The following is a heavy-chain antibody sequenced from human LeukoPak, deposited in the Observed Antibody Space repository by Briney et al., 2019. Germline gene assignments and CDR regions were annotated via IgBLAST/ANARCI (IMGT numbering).Heavy chain of an antibody. V-gene: IGHV3-21*01. J-gene: IGHJ4*02. CDR1: GFTFSSYS. Sequence: PGGSLRLSCAASGFTFSSYSMNWVRQAPGKGLEWVSSISSSSSYIYYADSVKGRFTISRDNAKNSLYLQMNSLRAEDTAVYYCARDGDTAMANFDYWGQGTLVTVSS. D-gene: IGHD5-18*01. CDR2: ISSSSSYI. CDR3: ARDGDTAMANFDY.